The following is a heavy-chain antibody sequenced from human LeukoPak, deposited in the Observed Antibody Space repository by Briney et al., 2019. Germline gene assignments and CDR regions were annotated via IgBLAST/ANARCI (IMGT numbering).Heavy chain of an antibody. CDR3: ARDRGCGDCYPPANDAFDI. J-gene: IGHJ3*02. Sequence: GGSLRLSCAASGFTVSSYYMSWVRQAAGKGLEWVGVIYSGGSTYYADSVKGRFTISRDNSKSTLYLQMNSLRAEDTAVYYCARDRGCGDCYPPANDAFDIWGQGTMVTVSS. V-gene: IGHV3-66*01. CDR1: GFTVSSYY. CDR2: IYSGGST. D-gene: IGHD2-21*02.